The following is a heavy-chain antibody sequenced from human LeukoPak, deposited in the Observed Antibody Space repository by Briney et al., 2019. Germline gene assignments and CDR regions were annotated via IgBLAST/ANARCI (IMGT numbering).Heavy chain of an antibody. D-gene: IGHD6-13*01. CDR2: IRYDGSNK. Sequence: GGSLRLSCAASGFTFSSYGMHWVRQAPGKGLEWVAFIRYDGSNKYYADSVKGRFTISRDNAKNSLCLQMSSLRAEDTAIYYCARVGRATAAAGFGAFDIWGQGTMVTVSS. CDR1: GFTFSSYG. CDR3: ARVGRATAAAGFGAFDI. J-gene: IGHJ3*02. V-gene: IGHV3-30*02.